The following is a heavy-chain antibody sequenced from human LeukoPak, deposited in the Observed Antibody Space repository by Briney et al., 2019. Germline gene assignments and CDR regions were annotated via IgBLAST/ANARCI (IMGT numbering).Heavy chain of an antibody. CDR1: GFTFSSYA. Sequence: GGSLRLSCAASGFTFSSYAMTWVRQAPGKGLEWVSGISGSGGSTNYADSVKGRFTISRDNSKDTLYLQMNSLRAEDTAVYYCAKGRFTSSTFDYWGQGTLVTVSS. CDR2: ISGSGGST. D-gene: IGHD2-2*01. J-gene: IGHJ4*02. V-gene: IGHV3-23*01. CDR3: AKGRFTSSTFDY.